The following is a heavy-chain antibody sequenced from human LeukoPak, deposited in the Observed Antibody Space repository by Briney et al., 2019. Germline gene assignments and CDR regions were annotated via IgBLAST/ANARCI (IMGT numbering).Heavy chain of an antibody. J-gene: IGHJ4*02. CDR1: GFTVSSNY. D-gene: IGHD3-3*01. V-gene: IGHV3-53*01. CDR3: ATLPGRDYDFWSGYYSFDY. CDR2: IYSGGST. Sequence: GGSLRLSCAASGFTVSSNYMSWVRQAPGKGLEWVSVIYSGGSTYYADSVKGRFTISRDNAKDSLYLQMNSLRAEDTAVYYCATLPGRDYDFWSGYYSFDYWGQGTLVTVSS.